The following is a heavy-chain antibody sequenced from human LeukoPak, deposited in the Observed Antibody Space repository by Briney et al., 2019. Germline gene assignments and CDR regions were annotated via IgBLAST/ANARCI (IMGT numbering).Heavy chain of an antibody. V-gene: IGHV1-8*02. CDR2: MNPNSGNT. D-gene: IGHD6-13*01. CDR3: ASGHRGGIAAVRKNWFDP. Sequence: ASVKVSCKASGYTFTGYYIHWVRQATGQGLEWMGWMNPNSGNTGYAQKFQGRVTMTRNTSISTAYMELSSLRSEDTAVYYCASGHRGGIAAVRKNWFDPWGQGTLVTVSS. CDR1: GYTFTGYY. J-gene: IGHJ5*02.